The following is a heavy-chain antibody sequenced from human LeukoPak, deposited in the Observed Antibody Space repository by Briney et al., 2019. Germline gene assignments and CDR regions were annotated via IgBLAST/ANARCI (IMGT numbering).Heavy chain of an antibody. CDR1: GGSISSGSYS. Sequence: SETLSLTCTVSGGSISSGSYSWSWIRQPAGKGLEWIGRFYTSGSTNYNPSLKSRVTISADTSKNQFSLRLSSVTAADTAVYYCAREVIAAHNWFDPWGQGTLVTVSS. CDR3: AREVIAAHNWFDP. J-gene: IGHJ5*02. V-gene: IGHV4-61*02. D-gene: IGHD6-6*01. CDR2: FYTSGST.